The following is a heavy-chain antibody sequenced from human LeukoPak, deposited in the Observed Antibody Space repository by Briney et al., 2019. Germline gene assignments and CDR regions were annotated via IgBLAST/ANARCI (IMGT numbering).Heavy chain of an antibody. J-gene: IGHJ4*02. CDR2: VYYGRSP. D-gene: IGHD6-25*01. CDR1: GDSISRSTYY. CDR3: ARSSGTGTFSY. Sequence: SETLSLTCTVSGDSISRSTYYWAWIRQPPGKGLEWIGSVYYGRSPYFNPSLESRATISVDTSKNHFSLKMSSVTAADTAVYYCARSSGTGTFSYWGQGTLVTVFS. V-gene: IGHV4-39*02.